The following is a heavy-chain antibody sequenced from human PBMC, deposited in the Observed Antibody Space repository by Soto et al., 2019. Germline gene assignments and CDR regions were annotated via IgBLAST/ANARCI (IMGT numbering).Heavy chain of an antibody. D-gene: IGHD3-3*01. J-gene: IGHJ6*03. CDR1: GYTFTSYD. V-gene: IGHV1-8*01. CDR2: MNPNSGNT. Sequence: QVQLVQSGAEVKKPGASVKVSCKASGYTFTSYDINWVRQATGQGLEWMGWMNPNSGNTGYAQKFQGRVTMTRNTSISTAYMELSSLRSEDTAVYYCARGDTYYDFWSGYYQRVNYYSMDVWGKGTTVTVSS. CDR3: ARGDTYYDFWSGYYQRVNYYSMDV.